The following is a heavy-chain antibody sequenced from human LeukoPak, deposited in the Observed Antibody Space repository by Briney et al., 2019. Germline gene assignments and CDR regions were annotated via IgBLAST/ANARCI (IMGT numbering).Heavy chain of an antibody. CDR1: GYTFTSYD. CDR3: ARGGSRDSYYDFWSGYSDLVR. D-gene: IGHD3-3*01. V-gene: IGHV1-8*01. CDR2: MNPNSGNT. Sequence: GASVKVSCKASGYTFTSYDINWVRQATGQGLEWMGWMNPNSGNTGYAQKFQGRVTMTRNTSISTAYMELSRLRSDDTAVYYCARGGSRDSYYDFWSGYSDLVRWGQGTLVTVSS. J-gene: IGHJ4*02.